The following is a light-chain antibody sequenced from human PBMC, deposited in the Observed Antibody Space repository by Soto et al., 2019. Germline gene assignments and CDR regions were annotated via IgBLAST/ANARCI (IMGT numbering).Light chain of an antibody. Sequence: DIQMTQSPSSVSASVGDRVTITCRASQGIGSWLAWYQHKPGKAPRLLIYAASNLQGGVPSRFSGSGSGTDFALTINSLHPEDFATYYCQQTNPFPSTFVQGTRLEI. CDR1: QGIGSW. V-gene: IGKV1D-12*01. J-gene: IGKJ5*01. CDR3: QQTNPFPST. CDR2: AAS.